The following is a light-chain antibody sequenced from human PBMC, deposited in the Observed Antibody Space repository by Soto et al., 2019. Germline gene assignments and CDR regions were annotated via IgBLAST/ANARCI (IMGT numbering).Light chain of an antibody. CDR2: GAS. Sequence: DIQMTQSPRSLSASVGDRVTISCRASLGIANYVLWYQQRPGKVPKLLIYGASSLLSGVPSRFSGSGSGTDFTLTISSLQPDDFATYYCQQYNSYSITFGQGTRLEIK. CDR3: QQYNSYSIT. J-gene: IGKJ5*01. V-gene: IGKV1-27*01. CDR1: LGIANY.